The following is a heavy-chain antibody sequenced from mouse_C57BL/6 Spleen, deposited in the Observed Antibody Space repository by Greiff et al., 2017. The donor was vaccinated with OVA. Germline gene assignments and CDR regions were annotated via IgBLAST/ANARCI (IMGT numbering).Heavy chain of an antibody. CDR2: IYPGSGST. CDR3: ALYYGSSLAWFAY. J-gene: IGHJ3*01. CDR1: GYTFTSYW. V-gene: IGHV1-55*01. Sequence: QVQLQQPGAELVKPGASVKMSCKASGYTFTSYWITWVKQRPGQGLEWIGDIYPGSGSTNYNEKFKSKATLTVDTSSSTAYMQLRSLTSEDSAVYYCALYYGSSLAWFAYWGQGTLVTVSA. D-gene: IGHD1-1*01.